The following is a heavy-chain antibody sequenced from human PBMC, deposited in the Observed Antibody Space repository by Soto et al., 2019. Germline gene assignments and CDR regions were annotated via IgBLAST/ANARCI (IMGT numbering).Heavy chain of an antibody. CDR1: GGSISSYY. Sequence: SETLSLTCTVSGGSISSYYWSWIRQPPGKGLEWIGYIYYSGSTNYNPSLKSRVTISVDTSKNQFSLKLSSVTAADTAVYYCARVDYGDYYYGMDVWGQGTTVTVSS. D-gene: IGHD4-17*01. J-gene: IGHJ6*02. CDR3: ARVDYGDYYYGMDV. V-gene: IGHV4-59*01. CDR2: IYYSGST.